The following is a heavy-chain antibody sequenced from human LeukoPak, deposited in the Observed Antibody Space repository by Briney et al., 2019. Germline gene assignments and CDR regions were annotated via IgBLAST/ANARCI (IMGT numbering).Heavy chain of an antibody. J-gene: IGHJ5*02. CDR2: ISSSSSYI. V-gene: IGHV3-21*01. CDR3: AKDYSKTSYYGSGTYYRPNWFDP. Sequence: GGSLRLSCAASGFTFSSYTMNWVRQAPGKGLEWVSSISSSSSYIYYVDSVKGRFTISRDNSKNTLYLQMNSLRPDDTAVYYCAKDYSKTSYYGSGTYYRPNWFDPWGQGTLVTVSS. D-gene: IGHD3-10*01. CDR1: GFTFSSYT.